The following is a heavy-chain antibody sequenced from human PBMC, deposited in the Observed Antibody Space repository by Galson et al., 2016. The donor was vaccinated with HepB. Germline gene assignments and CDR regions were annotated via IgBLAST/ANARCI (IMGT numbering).Heavy chain of an antibody. D-gene: IGHD4-17*01. CDR3: ARGDNPDYGDYASAYYHMDG. Sequence: ETLSLPCAVYGGSFRGYYWRWLRQPPGQGLEWNGEINHRGSTHYNPSLKSRVTISVDTSKNPFSLKLSSLTAADTAVYYGARGDNPDYGDYASAYYHMDGWGKGTTVTFSS. CDR2: INHRGST. CDR1: GGSFRGYY. J-gene: IGHJ6*03. V-gene: IGHV4-34*01.